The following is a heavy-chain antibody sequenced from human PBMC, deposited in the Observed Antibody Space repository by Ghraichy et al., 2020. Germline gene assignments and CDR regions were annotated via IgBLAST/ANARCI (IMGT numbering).Heavy chain of an antibody. V-gene: IGHV4-39*07. Sequence: SETLSLTCTVSGDSITSNDFYWGWIRQTPGKGLEWIGSLHHTGNIFYNPSLKSRVTISEDASKNQFSLRLTSVTAADTAEYYCVRIGGYCNGEGCYNWVDPWGQGAPVIVSS. J-gene: IGHJ5*02. CDR1: GDSITSNDFY. CDR3: VRIGGYCNGEGCYNWVDP. CDR2: LHHTGNI. D-gene: IGHD2-15*01.